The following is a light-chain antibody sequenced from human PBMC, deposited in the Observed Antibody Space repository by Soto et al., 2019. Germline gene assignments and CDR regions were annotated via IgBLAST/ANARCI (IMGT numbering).Light chain of an antibody. CDR2: GAS. Sequence: EIVMTQSPATLSVSPGERATLSCRASQSVSSNLAWYQQKPGQAPRLLIYGASSRATGIPDRFSGSGSGTDFTLTISRLEPEDFAVYYCHRYGNSRTFGQGTKVDIK. V-gene: IGKV3-20*01. CDR3: HRYGNSRT. J-gene: IGKJ1*01. CDR1: QSVSSN.